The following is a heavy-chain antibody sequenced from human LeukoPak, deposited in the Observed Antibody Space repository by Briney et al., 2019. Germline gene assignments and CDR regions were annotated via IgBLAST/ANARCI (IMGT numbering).Heavy chain of an antibody. D-gene: IGHD3-16*02. J-gene: IGHJ4*02. CDR3: AKAPIGEVIGVDY. CDR2: ISWNSGSI. CDR1: EFTFSSYS. Sequence: GGSLRLSCAASEFTFSSYSMNWVRQAPGKGLEWVSGISWNSGSIGYADSVKGRFTISRDNAKNSLYLQMNSLRAEDTALYYCAKAPIGEVIGVDYWGQGTLVTVSS. V-gene: IGHV3-9*01.